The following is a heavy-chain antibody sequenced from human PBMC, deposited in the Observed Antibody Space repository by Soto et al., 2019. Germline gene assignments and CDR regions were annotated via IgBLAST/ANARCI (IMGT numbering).Heavy chain of an antibody. Sequence: SLTCAVYGGFFSGYYWSWIRQPPGKGLEWIGEINHSGSTNYNPSLKSRVTISVDTSKNQFSLKLSSVTAADTAVYYCARLGYRSSMDVWGPGTTVTV. CDR2: INHSGST. D-gene: IGHD5-18*01. CDR1: GGFFSGYY. J-gene: IGHJ6*01. CDR3: ARLGYRSSMDV. V-gene: IGHV4-34*01.